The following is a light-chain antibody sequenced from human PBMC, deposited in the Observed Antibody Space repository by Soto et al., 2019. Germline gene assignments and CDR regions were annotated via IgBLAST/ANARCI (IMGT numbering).Light chain of an antibody. CDR3: QQYNTWLWT. J-gene: IGKJ1*01. V-gene: IGKV3-15*01. Sequence: EVVMTQYPATLSVSPGERVTLSCRASQSINAHLAWYQQEPGQAPRLLIHGASTRATGIPARFSGSGFGTEFILTISSLQSEDFAVYYCQQYNTWLWTFGQGTKVEIQ. CDR2: GAS. CDR1: QSINAH.